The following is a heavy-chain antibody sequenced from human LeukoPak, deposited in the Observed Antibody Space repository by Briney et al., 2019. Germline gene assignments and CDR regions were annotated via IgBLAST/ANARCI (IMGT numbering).Heavy chain of an antibody. CDR1: GYSISSAYY. D-gene: IGHD4-17*01. CDR3: ARIMTTVDY. V-gene: IGHV4-38-2*02. Sequence: SQTLSLTCIVSGYSISSAYYWGWMRQPPGKGLEWIGSIYHSGSTYYNPSLKSRVTITVDTSKNQLSLKLSSVTAADTAVYYCARIMTTVDYWGQGTLVTVSS. J-gene: IGHJ4*02. CDR2: IYHSGST.